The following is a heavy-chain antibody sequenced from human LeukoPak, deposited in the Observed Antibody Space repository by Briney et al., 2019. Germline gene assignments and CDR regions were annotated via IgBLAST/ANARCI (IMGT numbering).Heavy chain of an antibody. CDR1: GYTFTSYF. D-gene: IGHD3-16*01. V-gene: IGHV1-46*01. Sequence: ASVKVSCKASGYTFTSYFMYRVRQAPGQGLEWMGLINPSGGNTRYAQKFQDRVTMTRDTSTSTVYMELSSLRSEDTAVYYCARDNDSRDPPHFDYWGQGTLVTVSS. CDR2: INPSGGNT. J-gene: IGHJ4*02. CDR3: ARDNDSRDPPHFDY.